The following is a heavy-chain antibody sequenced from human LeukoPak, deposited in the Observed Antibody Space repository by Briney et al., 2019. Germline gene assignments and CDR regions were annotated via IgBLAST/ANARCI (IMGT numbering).Heavy chain of an antibody. V-gene: IGHV4-34*01. CDR1: NGSFSGYY. CDR2: ISHSGYT. CDR3: ARHGFYGDSARRKFDP. D-gene: IGHD4-17*01. J-gene: IGHJ5*02. Sequence: SETLSPTCTVYNGSFSGYYWSWIRQPPGTGLEWIGEISHSGYTNLNPSLKSRLTISLDTSKNHFSLRLTSLTAADTAVYYCARHGFYGDSARRKFDPWGQGTLVTVSS.